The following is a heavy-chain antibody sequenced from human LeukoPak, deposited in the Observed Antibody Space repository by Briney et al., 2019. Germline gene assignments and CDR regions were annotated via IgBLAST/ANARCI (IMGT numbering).Heavy chain of an antibody. CDR3: ARSPEYQLLPDY. J-gene: IGHJ4*02. V-gene: IGHV3-20*04. CDR2: INWNGGST. CDR1: GFTFDDYG. D-gene: IGHD2-2*01. Sequence: GGSLRLSCAASGFTFDDYGMSWVRQAPGKGLECVSGINWNGGSTGYADSVKGRFTISRDNAKNSLYLQMNSLRAEDTALYYCARSPEYQLLPDYWGQGTLVTVSS.